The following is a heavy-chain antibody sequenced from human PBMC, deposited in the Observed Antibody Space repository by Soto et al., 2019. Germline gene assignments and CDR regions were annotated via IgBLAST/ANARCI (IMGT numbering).Heavy chain of an antibody. V-gene: IGHV4-59*08. J-gene: IGHJ5*02. Sequence: PSETLSLTCTVSGGSISSYYWSWIRQPPGKGLEWIGYIYYSGSTNYNPSLKSRVTISVDTSKNQFSLKLSSVTAADTAVYYCARYSRQTYYDILRWFDPWGQGTLVTVSS. CDR2: IYYSGST. CDR3: ARYSRQTYYDILRWFDP. CDR1: GGSISSYY. D-gene: IGHD3-9*01.